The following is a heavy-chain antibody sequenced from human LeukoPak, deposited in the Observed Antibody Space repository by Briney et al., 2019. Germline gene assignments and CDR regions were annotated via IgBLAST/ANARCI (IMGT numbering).Heavy chain of an antibody. V-gene: IGHV1-8*01. CDR1: GYTFTSYD. D-gene: IGHD2-8*01. Sequence: GASVKVSCKASGYTFTSYDINWVRQATGQGLEWMGWMNPNSGNTGYAQKFQGRVTMTRNTSISTAYMELSSLGSEDTAVYYCARLDCTNGVCYCSYWGQGTLVTVSS. J-gene: IGHJ4*02. CDR2: MNPNSGNT. CDR3: ARLDCTNGVCYCSY.